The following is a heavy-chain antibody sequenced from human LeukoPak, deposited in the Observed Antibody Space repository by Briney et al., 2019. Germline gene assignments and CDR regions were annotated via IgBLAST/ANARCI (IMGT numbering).Heavy chain of an antibody. Sequence: ASVKVSCKASGYTFSSYGISWVRQAPGQGHELIGLISAHNGNTNYAQKFQGRVTMTTDTSTSTAYMELRSLRSDDTAVYYCAREQLVTYFDYWGQGTLVTVSS. J-gene: IGHJ4*02. V-gene: IGHV1-18*01. CDR3: AREQLVTYFDY. CDR1: GYTFSSYG. D-gene: IGHD6-13*01. CDR2: ISAHNGNT.